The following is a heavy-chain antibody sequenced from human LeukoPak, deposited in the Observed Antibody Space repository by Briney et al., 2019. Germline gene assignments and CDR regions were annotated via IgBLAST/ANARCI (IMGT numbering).Heavy chain of an antibody. CDR1: GFTFSSYW. Sequence: GGSLRLSCAASGFTFSSYWMYWVRQAPGKGLVWVSLINPDGSGTYYADSVGGRFTISRDNAKNTLYLQMNSLRAEDTAVYYCAKVTTTVTDDYFDYWGQGTLVTVSS. V-gene: IGHV3-74*01. J-gene: IGHJ4*02. CDR3: AKVTTTVTDDYFDY. D-gene: IGHD4-17*01. CDR2: INPDGSGT.